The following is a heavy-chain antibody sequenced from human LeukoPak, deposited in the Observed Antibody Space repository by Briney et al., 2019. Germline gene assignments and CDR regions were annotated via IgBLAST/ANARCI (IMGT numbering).Heavy chain of an antibody. V-gene: IGHV3-7*01. CDR3: ARDNVVVAATFYYYYYMDV. CDR2: IKKDGSEK. J-gene: IGHJ6*03. D-gene: IGHD2-15*01. CDR1: GFTFSSYW. Sequence: GGSLRLSCAASGFTFSSYWMSWVRQDPGKGLEWVANIKKDGSEKYYVDSVKGRFTISTDNAKNSLYLQMNSLRAEDTPVYYCARDNVVVAATFYYYYYMDVWGKGTTVTVSS.